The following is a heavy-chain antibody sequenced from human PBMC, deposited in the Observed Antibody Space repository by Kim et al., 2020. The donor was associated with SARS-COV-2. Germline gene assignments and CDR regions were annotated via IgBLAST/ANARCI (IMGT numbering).Heavy chain of an antibody. Sequence: ASVKVSCKASGYTFTSYAMHWVRQAPGQRLEWMGWINAGNGNTKYSQKFQGRVTITRDTSASTAYMELSSLRSEDTAVYYCARDAGQLNWNFSPSLDYWGQGTLVTVSS. CDR1: GYTFTSYA. V-gene: IGHV1-3*01. D-gene: IGHD1-7*01. CDR3: ARDAGQLNWNFSPSLDY. J-gene: IGHJ4*02. CDR2: INAGNGNT.